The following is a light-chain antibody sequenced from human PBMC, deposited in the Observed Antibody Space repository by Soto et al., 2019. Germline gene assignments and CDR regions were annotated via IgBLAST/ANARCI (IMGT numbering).Light chain of an antibody. J-gene: IGKJ5*01. V-gene: IGKV1-33*01. Sequence: DIQMTQSPSSLSASVGDRGTITCQASQDISNYLNWYQQKLGXAPXXLIYDASNLETGVPSRFIVSGSGTDFTFPISSLQPEDIATYDCQQYSHLITFGQGTRLEIK. CDR3: QQYSHLIT. CDR1: QDISNY. CDR2: DAS.